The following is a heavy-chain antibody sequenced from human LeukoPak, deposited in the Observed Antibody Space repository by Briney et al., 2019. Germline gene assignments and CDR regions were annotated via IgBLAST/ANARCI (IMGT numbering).Heavy chain of an antibody. D-gene: IGHD1-26*01. CDR1: GYSISSGFY. CDR3: ARACSGKWGVDY. CDR2: IDQSGRT. Sequence: PSETLSLTCTVYGYSISSGFYWGWIRQPPGKELEWIGNIDQSGRTYYNPSLKSRVTISVDTSKNQFSLKLSSVTAADTAVYYCARACSGKWGVDYWGQGTLVTVSS. V-gene: IGHV4-38-2*02. J-gene: IGHJ4*02.